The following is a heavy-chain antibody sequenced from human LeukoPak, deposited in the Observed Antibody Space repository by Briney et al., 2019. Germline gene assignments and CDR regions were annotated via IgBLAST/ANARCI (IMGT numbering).Heavy chain of an antibody. Sequence: SETLSLTCTVSGGSISSSSYYWGWIRQPPGKGLEWIGSIYYSGSTYYNPSLKSRVTISVDTSKNQFSLKLSSVTAADTAVYYCARRPPERYFQDWGQGTLVTVSS. CDR2: IYYSGST. J-gene: IGHJ1*01. CDR3: ARRPPERYFQD. D-gene: IGHD1-14*01. V-gene: IGHV4-39*01. CDR1: GGSISSSSYY.